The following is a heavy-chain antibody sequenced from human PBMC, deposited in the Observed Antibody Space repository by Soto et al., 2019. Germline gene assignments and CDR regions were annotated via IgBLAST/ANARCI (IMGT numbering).Heavy chain of an antibody. J-gene: IGHJ3*02. D-gene: IGHD3-10*01. CDR2: ISGSGGST. CDR3: AKSQKLPSDAFDI. CDR1: GFTFSSYA. Sequence: HPGGSLRLSCAASGFTFSSYAMSWVRQAPGKGLEWVSAISGSGGSTYYADSVKGRFTISRDNSKNTLYLQMNSLRAEDTAVYYCAKSQKLPSDAFDIWGQGTMVTVSS. V-gene: IGHV3-23*01.